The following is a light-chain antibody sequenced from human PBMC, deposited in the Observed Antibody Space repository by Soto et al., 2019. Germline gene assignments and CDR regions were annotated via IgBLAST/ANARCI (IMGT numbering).Light chain of an antibody. V-gene: IGLV2-14*01. CDR3: SSYTSSSTFYV. J-gene: IGLJ1*01. Sequence: QSALTQPRSVSGSPGQSVTISCTGTSSDVGTYNSVSWYQQHPGKAPKLMIYDVSNRPSGVSNRFSGSKSGNTASLTISGLQAEDEADYYCSSYTSSSTFYVFGTGTKLTVL. CDR2: DVS. CDR1: SSDVGTYNS.